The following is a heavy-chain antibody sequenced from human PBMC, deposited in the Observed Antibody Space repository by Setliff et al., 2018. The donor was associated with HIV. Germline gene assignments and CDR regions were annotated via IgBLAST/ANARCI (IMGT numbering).Heavy chain of an antibody. CDR3: ARDQGVYCISSSCYSPVDAFDI. Sequence: ASVKVSCKASGYTFSTYGISWVRQAPGQGLEWMGWISAYNGNTNYAQKLQGRVTVTTDTSTSTAYMELRSLRSDDTAVYYCARDQGVYCISSSCYSPVDAFDIWGQGTMVTVSS. J-gene: IGHJ3*02. D-gene: IGHD2-2*01. CDR2: ISAYNGNT. CDR1: GYTFSTYG. V-gene: IGHV1-18*01.